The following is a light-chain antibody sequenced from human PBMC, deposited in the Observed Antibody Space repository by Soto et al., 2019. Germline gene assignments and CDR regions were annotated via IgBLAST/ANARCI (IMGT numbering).Light chain of an antibody. CDR1: QSISTY. CDR2: AAS. J-gene: IGKJ2*02. Sequence: DIQMTQSPSSLSASVGDRVTITCRASQSISTYLNWYQQKVGKAPKLLIYAASSLQRGVPSRFSGSGSGTDFTRTISSRQPEDFATYYCQQSYSTPRTFGQGTKLEIK. CDR3: QQSYSTPRT. V-gene: IGKV1-39*01.